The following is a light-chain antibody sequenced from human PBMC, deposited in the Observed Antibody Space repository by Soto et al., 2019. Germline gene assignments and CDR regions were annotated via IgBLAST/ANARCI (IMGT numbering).Light chain of an antibody. J-gene: IGLJ3*02. CDR3: SSYTSSGTWV. Sequence: QSALTQPPSVSGSPGQSVTISCTGTSSDVGSYNRVSWYQQPPGTAPKLMICQVSNRPSGVPDRFSGSKSGNTASLTISGLQAEDEPDYYCSSYTSSGTWVFGGGTKLTVL. CDR1: SSDVGSYNR. CDR2: QVS. V-gene: IGLV2-18*02.